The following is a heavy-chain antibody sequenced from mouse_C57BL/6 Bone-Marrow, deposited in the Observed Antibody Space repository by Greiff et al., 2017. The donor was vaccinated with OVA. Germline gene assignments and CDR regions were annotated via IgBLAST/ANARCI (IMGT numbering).Heavy chain of an antibody. CDR3: ARGLITTVNY. CDR1: GYTFTDYS. Sequence: EVQLQQSGPELVKPGASVKISCKASGYTFTDYSMNWVKQSHGKSLEWIGAINPNNGGTSYNQKFKGKATLTVDKSSSTAYMELRSLTSENSAVYYCARGLITTVNYWGQGTTLTVSS. CDR2: INPNNGGT. D-gene: IGHD1-1*01. J-gene: IGHJ2*01. V-gene: IGHV1-26*01.